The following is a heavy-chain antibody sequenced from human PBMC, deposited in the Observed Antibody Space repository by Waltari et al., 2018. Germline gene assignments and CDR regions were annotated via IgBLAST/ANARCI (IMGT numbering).Heavy chain of an antibody. CDR1: GFTFSSYS. V-gene: IGHV3-21*01. D-gene: IGHD6-19*01. J-gene: IGHJ4*02. CDR3: ARDLSIAVAGTAGY. CDR2: ISSSSSYI. Sequence: EVQLVESGGGLVKPGGSLRLSCAASGFTFSSYSMNWVRQAPGKGLECVSSISSSSSYIYYADSVKGRFTISRDNAKNSLYLQMNSLRAEDTAVYYCARDLSIAVAGTAGYWGQGTLVTVSS.